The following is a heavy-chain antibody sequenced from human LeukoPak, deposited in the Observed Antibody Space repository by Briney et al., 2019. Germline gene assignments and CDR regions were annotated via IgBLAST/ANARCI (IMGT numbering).Heavy chain of an antibody. Sequence: PGGSLRLSCAASGFTFSSYSTNWVRQAPGKGLEWVSGISWSSGRIGYADSVKGRFTISRDNAKNPLYLQMNGLRPEDTALYYCAKDRIAGTGPLAMDVWGQGTTVIVSS. V-gene: IGHV3-9*01. CDR3: AKDRIAGTGPLAMDV. CDR1: GFTFSSYS. CDR2: ISWSSGRI. D-gene: IGHD6-19*01. J-gene: IGHJ6*02.